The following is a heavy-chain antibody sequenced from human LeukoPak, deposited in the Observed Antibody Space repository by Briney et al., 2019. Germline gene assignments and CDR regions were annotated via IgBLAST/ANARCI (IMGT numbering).Heavy chain of an antibody. CDR3: ARADYYCSSTSCGFDY. J-gene: IGHJ4*02. CDR1: GFTFSSYW. Sequence: GESLKISCAASGFTFSSYWMHCVRQAPGKGLVWVSRINSDGSSTSYADSVKGRFTISRDNAKNTLYLQMNSLRAEDTAVYYCARADYYCSSTSCGFDYWGQGTLITVSS. D-gene: IGHD2-2*01. CDR2: INSDGSST. V-gene: IGHV3-74*01.